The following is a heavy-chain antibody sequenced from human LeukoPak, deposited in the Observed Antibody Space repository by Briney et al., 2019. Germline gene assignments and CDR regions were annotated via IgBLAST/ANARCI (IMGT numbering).Heavy chain of an antibody. CDR3: ARDESGDAAFDI. Sequence: GGSLRLSCAASGFTFSSYSMNWVRQAPEKGLEWVSSISSSSSYIYYADSVKGRFTISRDNAKNSLYLQMNSLRAEDTAVYYCARDESGDAAFDIWGQGTMVTVSS. CDR2: ISSSSSYI. J-gene: IGHJ3*02. CDR1: GFTFSSYS. V-gene: IGHV3-21*01. D-gene: IGHD1-26*01.